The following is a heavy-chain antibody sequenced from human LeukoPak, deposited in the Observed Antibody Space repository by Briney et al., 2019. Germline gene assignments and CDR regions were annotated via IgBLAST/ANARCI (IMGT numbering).Heavy chain of an antibody. Sequence: SDTLSLTCTVSGGSISSYYCSWIRQPPGSRLEWIWYIYYSVSTNYNPSLKSRVTISVDTYKNQFSLKLSSVTAADTAVYYCAGSYGDYVFDYWGQGTMVTVSS. D-gene: IGHD4-17*01. V-gene: IGHV4-59*07. CDR2: IYYSVST. CDR3: AGSYGDYVFDY. CDR1: GGSISSYY. J-gene: IGHJ4*02.